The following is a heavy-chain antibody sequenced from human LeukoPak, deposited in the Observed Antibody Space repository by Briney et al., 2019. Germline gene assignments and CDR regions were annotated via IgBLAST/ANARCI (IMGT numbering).Heavy chain of an antibody. CDR1: GFTFGSYE. Sequence: GGSLRLSCAASGFTFGSYEMNWVRQAPGKGLEWVSYISSSGSTIYYADSVKGRFTISRDNAKNSLYLQMNSLRAEDTAVYYCARIPTPVLRYFGWSSMDYWGQGTLVTVSS. D-gene: IGHD3-9*01. V-gene: IGHV3-48*03. J-gene: IGHJ4*02. CDR2: ISSSGSTI. CDR3: ARIPTPVLRYFGWSSMDY.